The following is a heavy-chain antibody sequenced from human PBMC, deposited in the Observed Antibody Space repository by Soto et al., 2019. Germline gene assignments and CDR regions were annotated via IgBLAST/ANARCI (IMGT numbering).Heavy chain of an antibody. CDR1: GFTFSSYA. V-gene: IGHV3-30-3*01. CDR3: ARGGWYQYYFDY. D-gene: IGHD6-19*01. J-gene: IGHJ4*02. CDR2: ISYDGSNK. Sequence: GGSLRLSCAASGFTFSSYAMHWVRQAPGKGLEWVAVISYDGSNKYYADSVKGRFTISRDNSKNTLYLQMNSLRAEDTAVYYCARGGWYQYYFDYWGQGTLVTVSS.